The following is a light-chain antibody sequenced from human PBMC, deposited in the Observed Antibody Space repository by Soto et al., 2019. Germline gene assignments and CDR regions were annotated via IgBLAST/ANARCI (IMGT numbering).Light chain of an antibody. CDR1: SSDVGGYKY. CDR2: DVS. CDR3: SSYTTSNTPVV. J-gene: IGLJ2*01. Sequence: QSVLTQPASVSGSPGQSITISCTGASSDVGGYKYVSWYQQNPGKAPKVMIYDVSNRPSGVSNRFSGSKSGNTASLTISGLQAEDEADYYCSSYTTSNTPVVFGGGTKLTVL. V-gene: IGLV2-14*01.